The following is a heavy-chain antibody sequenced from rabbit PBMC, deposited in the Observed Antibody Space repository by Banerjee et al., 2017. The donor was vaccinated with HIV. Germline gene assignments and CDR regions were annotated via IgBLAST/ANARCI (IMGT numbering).Heavy chain of an antibody. Sequence: QSLEESGGGLVKPGASLTLTCTASGFTLSSYWMCWVRQAPGKGLEWIACIYTDFSASTYYASWAKGRFTISKTSSTTVTLQMTSLTAADTATYFCARDGSGIYDDYGDYYFTLWGPGTLVTVS. CDR3: ARDGSGIYDDYGDYYFTL. D-gene: IGHD2-1*01. J-gene: IGHJ4*01. V-gene: IGHV1S40*01. CDR1: GFTLSSYW. CDR2: IYTDFSAST.